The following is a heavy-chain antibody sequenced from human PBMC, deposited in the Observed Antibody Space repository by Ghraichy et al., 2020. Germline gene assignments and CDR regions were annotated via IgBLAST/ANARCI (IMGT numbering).Heavy chain of an antibody. V-gene: IGHV4-34*01. Sequence: SETLSLTCAVYGGSFSGYYWSWIRQPPGKGLEWIGEINHSGSTNYNPSLKSRVTISVDTSKNQFSLKLSSVTAADTAVYYGARGGAASKYSSGWYYPGGHNWFDPWGQGTLVTVSS. CDR3: ARGGAASKYSSGWYYPGGHNWFDP. CDR1: GGSFSGYY. D-gene: IGHD6-19*01. J-gene: IGHJ5*02. CDR2: INHSGST.